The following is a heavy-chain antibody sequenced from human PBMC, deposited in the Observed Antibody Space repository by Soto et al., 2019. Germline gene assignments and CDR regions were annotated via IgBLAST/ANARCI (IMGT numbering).Heavy chain of an antibody. CDR2: VSFSGSP. Sequence: VTPSETLSLTCTVSGDSIGSYYWNWIRQPPGKGLEWIGYVSFSGSPSYNPSLKSRVTISVXTSKNQFSLRLSSVTAADTAVYYCARSREMYYYDSSGYYAHWGQGTRVTVSS. J-gene: IGHJ4*02. CDR1: GDSIGSYY. V-gene: IGHV4-59*01. D-gene: IGHD3-22*01. CDR3: ARSREMYYYDSSGYYAH.